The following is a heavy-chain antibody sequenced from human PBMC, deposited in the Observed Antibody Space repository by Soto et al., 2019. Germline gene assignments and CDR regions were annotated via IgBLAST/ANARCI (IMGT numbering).Heavy chain of an antibody. J-gene: IGHJ6*02. D-gene: IGHD2-15*01. CDR2: INPNSGGT. Sequence: ASVKVSCKASGYTFTGYYMHWVRQAPGQGLEWMGWINPNSGGTNYAQKFQGRVTMTRDTSISTAYMELSRLRSDDTAVYYCARERVRRKYCSGGSCYSGSPYNGAPRQDYYGMDVWGQGTTVTVSS. CDR1: GYTFTGYY. V-gene: IGHV1-2*02. CDR3: ARERVRRKYCSGGSCYSGSPYNGAPRQDYYGMDV.